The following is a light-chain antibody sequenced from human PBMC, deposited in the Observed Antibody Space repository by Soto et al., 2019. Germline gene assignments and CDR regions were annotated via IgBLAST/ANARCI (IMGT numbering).Light chain of an antibody. CDR1: QSVSSSY. CDR3: QQYGSSPVT. V-gene: IGKV3-20*01. Sequence: EIVLTQSPGTLSLSPGEIATLSCRASQSVSSSYLAWYQQKTGQAPRLLIYGASSRATGIPDRFSGSGSGTDFTRTSSRLEPEDFAVYYCQQYGSSPVTFGQGTKVEIK. CDR2: GAS. J-gene: IGKJ1*01.